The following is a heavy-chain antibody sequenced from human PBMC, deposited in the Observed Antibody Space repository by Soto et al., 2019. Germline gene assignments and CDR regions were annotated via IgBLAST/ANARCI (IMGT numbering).Heavy chain of an antibody. CDR3: ARDDQPLGSYYAFDI. Sequence: QVQLVESGGGVVQPGRSLRLSCAASGSTFSSYGMHWVRQAPGKGLEWVAVIWYDGSNKYYADSVKGRFTISRDNSKNTLYLQMNSLRAEDTAVYYCARDDQPLGSYYAFDIWGQGTMVTVSS. D-gene: IGHD1-26*01. J-gene: IGHJ3*02. CDR1: GSTFSSYG. CDR2: IWYDGSNK. V-gene: IGHV3-33*01.